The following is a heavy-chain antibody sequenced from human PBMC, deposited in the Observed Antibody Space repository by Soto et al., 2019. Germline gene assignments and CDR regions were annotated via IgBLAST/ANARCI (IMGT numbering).Heavy chain of an antibody. J-gene: IGHJ4*02. Sequence: EVQLLESGGGLVQPGGSLRLSCAASGFTFSSYAMSWVRQAPGKGLEWVSAISGSGGSTYYADSVKGRFTISRDNSKKTLYLQMNSLRAEDTAVYYCAKDQEISSSWYYWGQGTLVTVSS. CDR3: AKDQEISSSWYY. D-gene: IGHD6-13*01. CDR2: ISGSGGST. V-gene: IGHV3-23*01. CDR1: GFTFSSYA.